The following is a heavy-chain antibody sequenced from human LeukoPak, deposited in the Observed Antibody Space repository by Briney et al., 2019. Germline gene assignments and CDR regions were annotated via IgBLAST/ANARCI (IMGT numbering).Heavy chain of an antibody. CDR3: ARVNDGIAGYNYGRHLDY. Sequence: PGGSLRLSCSASGFTFSSYWMSWVRQAPGKGLEWLAYIKQDGSEKNYVDSVKGRFTISRDNAKNSLYVQMNSLRVEDTAVYYCARVNDGIAGYNYGRHLDYWGQGTLVTVSS. D-gene: IGHD5-18*01. V-gene: IGHV3-7*01. CDR2: IKQDGSEK. J-gene: IGHJ4*02. CDR1: GFTFSSYW.